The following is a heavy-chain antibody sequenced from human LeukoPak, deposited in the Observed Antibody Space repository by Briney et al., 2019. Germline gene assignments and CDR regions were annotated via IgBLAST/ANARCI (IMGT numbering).Heavy chain of an antibody. CDR1: GYSFTSYW. Sequence: PGESLKISCKGSGYSFTSYWISWVRQMLGKGLEWMGRIDPSDSYTNYSPSFQGHVTISADKSISTAYLQWSSLKASDTAMYYCASEQTYYDILTGYYIGYWGQGTLVTVSS. J-gene: IGHJ4*02. CDR3: ASEQTYYDILTGYYIGY. D-gene: IGHD3-9*01. CDR2: IDPSDSYT. V-gene: IGHV5-10-1*01.